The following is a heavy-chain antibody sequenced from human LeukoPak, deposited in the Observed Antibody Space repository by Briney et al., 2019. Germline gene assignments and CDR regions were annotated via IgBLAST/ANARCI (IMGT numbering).Heavy chain of an antibody. CDR3: ASRHCSGGDCYFAGADPFDH. CDR2: IYKDGKI. V-gene: IGHV3-53*01. CDR1: GSTVSSTY. Sequence: GGSLRLSCAASGSTVSSTYMSWVRQAPGKGLEWVSVIYKDGKIYYIDSVKGRFTISRDTSKNTLYLQMNSLRVEDTAVYYCASRHCSGGDCYFAGADPFDHWGQGTLVTVSS. J-gene: IGHJ4*02. D-gene: IGHD2-21*01.